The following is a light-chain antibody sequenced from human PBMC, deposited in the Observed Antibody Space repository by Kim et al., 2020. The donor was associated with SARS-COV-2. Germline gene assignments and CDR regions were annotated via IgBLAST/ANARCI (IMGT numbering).Light chain of an antibody. Sequence: QFVLTQPASVSGSPGQSITISCTGTSSDVGVYNYVSWYQQHPGKAPKLMIYDVSKRPSGVSNRFSGSKSGNTASLTISGLQAEDEADYYCSSYTSSSTYVFGSGTKVTVL. CDR3: SSYTSSSTYV. CDR2: DVS. CDR1: SSDVGVYNY. J-gene: IGLJ1*01. V-gene: IGLV2-14*01.